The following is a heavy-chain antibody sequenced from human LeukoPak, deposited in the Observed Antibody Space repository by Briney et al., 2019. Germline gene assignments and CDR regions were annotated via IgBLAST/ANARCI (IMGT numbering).Heavy chain of an antibody. J-gene: IGHJ4*02. CDR2: IYYSGST. CDR3: ASSDILTGYFGY. V-gene: IGHV4-59*01. Sequence: SETLSLTCTVSGGSISSYYWSWIRQPPGKGLEWIGYIYYSGSTNYNPSLKSRVTISVDTSKNHFSLKLSSVTAADTAVYYCASSDILTGYFGYWGQGTLVTVSS. D-gene: IGHD3-9*01. CDR1: GGSISSYY.